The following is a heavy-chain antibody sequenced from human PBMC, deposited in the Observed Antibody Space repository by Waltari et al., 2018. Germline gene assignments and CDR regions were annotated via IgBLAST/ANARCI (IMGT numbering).Heavy chain of an antibody. V-gene: IGHV1-69*08. CDR1: GGTFSSYA. J-gene: IGHJ4*02. CDR2: IIPIFGTA. Sequence: QVQLVQSGAEVKKPGSSVKVSCKASGGTFSSYAISWVRQAPGQGLEWMGMIIPIFGTANDAQKCQGRVKMTAEKSTRTAYMELSSLSSEDTAVYYCARVVSYHYMYYFDYWGQGTLVTVSS. D-gene: IGHD3-22*01. CDR3: ARVVSYHYMYYFDY.